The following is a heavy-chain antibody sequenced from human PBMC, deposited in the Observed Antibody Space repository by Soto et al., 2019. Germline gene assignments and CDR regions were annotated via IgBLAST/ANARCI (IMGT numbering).Heavy chain of an antibody. CDR2: FDPDEAET. D-gene: IGHD4-17*01. Sequence: QVQLVQSGAEVKKPGASVKVSCKVSGYTLNEVAMHWVRQAPGKGLEWLGGFDPDEAETIYAQHFQGRVTMTEDTSTETVYMELSSLRSEDTALYFCPTYHGDYNFDHWGQGTLVTVSS. J-gene: IGHJ5*02. CDR3: PTYHGDYNFDH. CDR1: GYTLNEVA. V-gene: IGHV1-24*01.